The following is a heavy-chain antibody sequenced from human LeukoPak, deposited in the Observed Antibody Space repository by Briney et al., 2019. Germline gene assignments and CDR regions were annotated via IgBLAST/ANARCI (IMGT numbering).Heavy chain of an antibody. Sequence: PSETLSHTCAVSGGSFSGYYWSWIRQPPGKGLEWIGEINHSGSTNYNPSLKSRVTISVDTSKNQFSLKLSSVTAADTAVYYCARMRLSGYCSSTSCSYYYYYGMDVWGQGTTVTVSS. J-gene: IGHJ6*02. CDR3: ARMRLSGYCSSTSCSYYYYYGMDV. D-gene: IGHD2-2*03. CDR1: GGSFSGYY. V-gene: IGHV4-34*01. CDR2: INHSGST.